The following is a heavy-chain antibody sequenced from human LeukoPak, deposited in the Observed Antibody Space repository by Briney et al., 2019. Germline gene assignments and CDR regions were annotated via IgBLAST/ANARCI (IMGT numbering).Heavy chain of an antibody. J-gene: IGHJ4*02. V-gene: IGHV3-66*01. CDR3: ARGLYSYGQYYFDY. CDR2: IYSGGST. CDR1: GLTVSSNY. Sequence: GGSLRLSCAASGLTVSSNYMSWVRQAPGKGLEWVSVIYSGGSTYYADSVKGRFTISRDNSKNTLYLQMNSLRAEDTAVYYCARGLYSYGQYYFDYWGQGTLVTVSS. D-gene: IGHD5-18*01.